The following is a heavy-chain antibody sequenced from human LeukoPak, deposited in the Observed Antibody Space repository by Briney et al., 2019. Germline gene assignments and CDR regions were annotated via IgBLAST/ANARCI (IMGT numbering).Heavy chain of an antibody. D-gene: IGHD4-17*01. CDR3: VRAAAYGDYAPFDY. CDR1: GFSLSNYE. CDR2: ISRSDGTT. Sequence: PGGSLRLSCAASGFSLSNYEMNWVRQTPGKGLEWISYISRSDGTTYYADSVKGRFTISRDNAKNSLYLQMTSLGAEDTAFYYCVRAAAYGDYAPFDYWGLGSLVIVSS. J-gene: IGHJ4*02. V-gene: IGHV3-48*03.